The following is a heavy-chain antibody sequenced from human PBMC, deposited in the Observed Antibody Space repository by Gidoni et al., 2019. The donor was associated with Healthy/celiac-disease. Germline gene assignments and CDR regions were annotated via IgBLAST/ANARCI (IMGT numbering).Heavy chain of an antibody. D-gene: IGHD3-10*01. Sequence: QVQLVESGGGVVQPGRSLRLSCAASGFTFSSYGMHWVRQAPGKGLEWGAVISYDGRNKYYADSVKGRFTISRDNSKNTLYLQMNSLRAEDTAVYYCAKDRQYYYGSGGFDYWGQGTLVTVSS. V-gene: IGHV3-30*18. CDR3: AKDRQYYYGSGGFDY. CDR1: GFTFSSYG. J-gene: IGHJ4*02. CDR2: ISYDGRNK.